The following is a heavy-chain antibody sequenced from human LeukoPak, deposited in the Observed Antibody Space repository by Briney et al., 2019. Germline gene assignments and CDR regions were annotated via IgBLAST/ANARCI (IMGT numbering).Heavy chain of an antibody. V-gene: IGHV1-46*01. D-gene: IGHD6-19*01. CDR3: ASEARYSSVSTQGDY. CDR1: GYTFTSYY. Sequence: ASVKVSCKASGYTFTSYYMHWVRQAPGQGLEWMGIINPSVGSTSYAQKFQGRGTMTRDTSTSTVYRELSSLRSEDTCVYDCASEARYSSVSTQGDYWGQGTLVTVSS. CDR2: INPSVGST. J-gene: IGHJ4*02.